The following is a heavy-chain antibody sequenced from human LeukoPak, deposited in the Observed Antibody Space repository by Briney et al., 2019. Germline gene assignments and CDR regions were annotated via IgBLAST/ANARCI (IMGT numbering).Heavy chain of an antibody. CDR3: ARTDWNYGEAY. Sequence: PGGSLRLSCAASGFSFSSYEIHWVRQAPGRGLEWVSYISSSGTTMYYADSVKGRFTISRDNAKNSLYLQMNSLRAEDTAVYYCARTDWNYGEAYWGQGTLVTVSS. V-gene: IGHV3-48*03. CDR1: GFSFSSYE. J-gene: IGHJ4*02. CDR2: ISSSGTTM. D-gene: IGHD1-7*01.